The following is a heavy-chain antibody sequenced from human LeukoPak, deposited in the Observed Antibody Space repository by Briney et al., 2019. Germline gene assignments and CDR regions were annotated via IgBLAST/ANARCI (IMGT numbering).Heavy chain of an antibody. CDR1: GFTFSSYW. J-gene: IGHJ2*01. D-gene: IGHD2-2*01. Sequence: PGGSLRLSCAASGFTFSSYWMHWVRQAPGKGLVWVSRINSDGSSTSYADSVKGRFTISRDNAKNTLYLQVNSLRAEDTAVYYCARGLVVPAATRYWYFDLWGRGTLVTVSS. CDR3: ARGLVVPAATRYWYFDL. V-gene: IGHV3-74*01. CDR2: INSDGSST.